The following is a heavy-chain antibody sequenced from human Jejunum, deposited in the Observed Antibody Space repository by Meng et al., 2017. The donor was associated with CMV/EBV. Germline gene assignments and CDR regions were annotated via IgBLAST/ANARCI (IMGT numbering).Heavy chain of an antibody. CDR1: GFTFSSYA. CDR2: LYSGGAT. CDR3: ARDGGTTVATYIDF. V-gene: IGHV3-53*05. Sequence: SGFTFSSYAMTWVRQAPGKGLEWVTSLYSGGATYYTHSVVGRFTVSRDTSKNTLYLQMNNLRTDDSAIYYCARDGGTTVATYIDFWGQGSLVTVSS. J-gene: IGHJ4*02. D-gene: IGHD4-23*01.